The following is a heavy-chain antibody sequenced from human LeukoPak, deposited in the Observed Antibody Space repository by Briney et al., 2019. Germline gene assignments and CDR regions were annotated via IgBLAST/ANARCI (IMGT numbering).Heavy chain of an antibody. CDR3: ARRRPDSSGYAFDI. CDR2: ISSSSRYI. CDR1: RFTFSSYS. D-gene: IGHD3-22*01. Sequence: GGTLRLSCAASRFTFSSYSMNWVRQAPGKGLEGVSSISSSSRYIYYADSVKGRFTISRDNAKNSLYLQMNRLRAEDTAVYYCARRRPDSSGYAFDIWGQGTMVTVSS. V-gene: IGHV3-21*01. J-gene: IGHJ3*02.